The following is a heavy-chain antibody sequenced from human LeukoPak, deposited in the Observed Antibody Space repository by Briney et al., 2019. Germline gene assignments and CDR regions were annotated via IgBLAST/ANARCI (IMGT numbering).Heavy chain of an antibody. CDR2: ITSNGVNT. Sequence: GGSLSLSCSASGFTFSGYAMHWVRQAPGKGLEYVSTITSNGVNTYYADSVKGRFTISRDNSKNSLYLQMSSLRAEDTAVYYCVKGQEVVYAPTFDYWGQGTLVTVSS. CDR3: VKGQEVVYAPTFDY. J-gene: IGHJ4*02. CDR1: GFTFSGYA. D-gene: IGHD2-8*02. V-gene: IGHV3-64D*06.